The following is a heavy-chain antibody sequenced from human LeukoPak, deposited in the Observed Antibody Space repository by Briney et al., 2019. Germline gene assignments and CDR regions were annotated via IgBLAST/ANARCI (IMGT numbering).Heavy chain of an antibody. J-gene: IGHJ4*02. D-gene: IGHD3-10*01. CDR3: ARDTYYYGSGSYLFDY. CDR2: INHSGST. V-gene: IGHV4-34*01. CDR1: GGSFSGYY. Sequence: SETLSLTCAVYGGSFSGYYWSWLRQPPGKGLEWIGEINHSGSTNYNPSLKSRVTISVDTSKNQFSLKLSSVTAADTAVYYCARDTYYYGSGSYLFDYWGQGTLVTVSS.